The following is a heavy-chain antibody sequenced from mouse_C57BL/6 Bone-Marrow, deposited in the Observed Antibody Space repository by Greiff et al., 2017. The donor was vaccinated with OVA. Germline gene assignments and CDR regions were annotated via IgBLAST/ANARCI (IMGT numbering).Heavy chain of an antibody. CDR3: ASFFNWNGAY. V-gene: IGHV1-22*01. D-gene: IGHD4-1*01. J-gene: IGHJ3*01. Sequence: VQLKQSGPELVKPGASVKMSCKASGYTFTDYNMHWVKQSHGKSLEWIGYINPNNGGTSYNQKFKGKATLTVNKSSSTSYMELRRLTSEDSAVYYCASFFNWNGAYWGQGTLLTVSA. CDR2: INPNNGGT. CDR1: GYTFTDYN.